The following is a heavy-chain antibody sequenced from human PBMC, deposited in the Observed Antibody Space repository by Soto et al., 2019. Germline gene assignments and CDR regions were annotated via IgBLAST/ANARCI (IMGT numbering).Heavy chain of an antibody. CDR2: ISAYNGNT. CDR1: VYTFPTYV. Sequence: QVQLLQSGAGVKKPGASGKFSCKVSVYTFPTYVISWVRQAPGQGLEWMGWISAYNGNTNYAQKLQGRVTMTTDTSTSTAYMELRSLRSDDTAVYYCARGQYSSRLLDYWGQGTLVTVSS. J-gene: IGHJ4*02. D-gene: IGHD6-13*01. CDR3: ARGQYSSRLLDY. V-gene: IGHV1-18*01.